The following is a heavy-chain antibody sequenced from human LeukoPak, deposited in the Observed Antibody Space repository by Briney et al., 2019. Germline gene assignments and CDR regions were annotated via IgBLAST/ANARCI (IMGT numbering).Heavy chain of an antibody. Sequence: GGSLRLSCAASGFTFSSYWMHWVRQAPGKGLVWVSRINSDGSSTSYADSVKGRFTISRDNAKNALYLQMNSLRAEDTAVYYCARAEYYYDSSGYHPYFDYWGQGTLVTVSS. V-gene: IGHV3-74*01. D-gene: IGHD3-22*01. CDR3: ARAEYYYDSSGYHPYFDY. J-gene: IGHJ4*02. CDR1: GFTFSSYW. CDR2: INSDGSST.